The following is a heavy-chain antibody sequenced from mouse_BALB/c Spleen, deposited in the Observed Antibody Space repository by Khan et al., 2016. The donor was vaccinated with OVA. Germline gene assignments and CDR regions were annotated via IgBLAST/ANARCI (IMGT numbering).Heavy chain of an antibody. CDR1: GYAFSSSW. D-gene: IGHD2-13*01. CDR2: IYPGDGDT. CDR3: ARRGGGDDYCYVDY. Sequence: QVQLQQSGPELVKPGASVKISCKASGYAFSSSWMNWVKQWPGQGLEWIGRIYPGDGDTNYNGQFKGKATLTAAKSSSTAYMMISNLTSVDAAVYFWARRGGGDDYCYVDYWGAGTTVTVSS. V-gene: IGHV1-82*01. J-gene: IGHJ1*01.